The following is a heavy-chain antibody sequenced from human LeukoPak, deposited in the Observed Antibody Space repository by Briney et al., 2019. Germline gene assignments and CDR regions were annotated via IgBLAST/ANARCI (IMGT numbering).Heavy chain of an antibody. V-gene: IGHV3-21*01. CDR3: ARALMGNWFDP. J-gene: IGHJ5*02. Sequence: GGSLRLSCAASGFTFSSYWMTWVRQAPGKGLEWVSSISSSSSYIYYADSVKGRFTISRDNAKNSLYLQMNSLRAEDTAVYYCARALMGNWFDPWGQGILVTVSS. CDR1: GFTFSSYW. D-gene: IGHD2-8*01. CDR2: ISSSSSYI.